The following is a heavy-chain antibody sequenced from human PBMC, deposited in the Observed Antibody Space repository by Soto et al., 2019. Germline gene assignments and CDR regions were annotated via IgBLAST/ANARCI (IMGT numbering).Heavy chain of an antibody. D-gene: IGHD6-25*01. J-gene: IGHJ6*03. CDR1: GFTFSSYG. Sequence: GGSLRLSCAASGFTFSSYGMHWVRQAPGKGLEWVAVISYDGSNKYYADSVKGRFTISRDNSKNTLYLQMNSLRAEDTAVYYCAKGLYTSEEYYYYYYMDVWGKGTTVTVSS. CDR3: AKGLYTSEEYYYYYYMDV. CDR2: ISYDGSNK. V-gene: IGHV3-30*18.